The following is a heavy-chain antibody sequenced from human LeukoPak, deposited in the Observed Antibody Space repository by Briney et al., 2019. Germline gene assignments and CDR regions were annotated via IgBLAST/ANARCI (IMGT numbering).Heavy chain of an antibody. V-gene: IGHV3-48*03. D-gene: IGHD3-16*01. J-gene: IGHJ4*02. CDR1: GFIFSIYE. CDR2: ISSRGSTI. CDR3: ASARLGEFDY. Sequence: PGGSLRLSWAASGFIFSIYEMNWVRQAPGEGLEWVSKISSRGSTIYYADPVKGRFTISRDNAKNSLYLQMNSLRAEDTAVYYCASARLGEFDYWGQGTLVTVSS.